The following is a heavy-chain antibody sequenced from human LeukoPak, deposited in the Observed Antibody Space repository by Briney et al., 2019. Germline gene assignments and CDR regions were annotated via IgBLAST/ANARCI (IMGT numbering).Heavy chain of an antibody. V-gene: IGHV3-23*01. CDR1: GFTFSSYA. Sequence: GGFLRLSCAASGFTFSSYAMSWVRQAPGKGLEWVSAISGSGGSTYYADPVKGRFTISRDNSKNTLYLQMNSLRAEDTAVYYYAKDRIAAALRGAFDIWGQGTMVTVSS. CDR3: AKDRIAAALRGAFDI. D-gene: IGHD6-13*01. CDR2: ISGSGGST. J-gene: IGHJ3*02.